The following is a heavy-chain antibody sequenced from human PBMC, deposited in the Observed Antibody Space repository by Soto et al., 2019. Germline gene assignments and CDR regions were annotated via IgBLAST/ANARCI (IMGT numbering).Heavy chain of an antibody. J-gene: IGHJ6*03. Sequence: ASVKVSCKASGYTFTSYGISWVRQAPGQGLEWMGWISAYNGNTNYAQKLQGRVTMTTDTATRTAFMELRSLRSDDTAVYYCARDIPYSSSSWYYYYMDVCGKRTTVTVSS. V-gene: IGHV1-18*01. CDR1: GYTFTSYG. CDR3: ARDIPYSSSSWYYYYMDV. D-gene: IGHD6-6*01. CDR2: ISAYNGNT.